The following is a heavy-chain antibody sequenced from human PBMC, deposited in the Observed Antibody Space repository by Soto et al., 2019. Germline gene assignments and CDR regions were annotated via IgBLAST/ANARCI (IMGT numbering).Heavy chain of an antibody. CDR2: INHSGST. V-gene: IGHV4-34*01. J-gene: IGHJ6*02. Sequence: SETLSLTCAVYGGSFSGYYWSWIRQPPGKGLEWIGEINHSGSTNYNPSLKSRVTISVDTSKNQFSLKLSSETAADTAVYYCARGTVVVGAYGMDVWGQGTTVTVSS. D-gene: IGHD2-2*01. CDR1: GGSFSGYY. CDR3: ARGTVVVGAYGMDV.